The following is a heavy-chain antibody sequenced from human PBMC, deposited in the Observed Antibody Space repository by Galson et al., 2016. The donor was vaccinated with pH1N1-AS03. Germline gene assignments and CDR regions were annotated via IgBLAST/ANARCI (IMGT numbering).Heavy chain of an antibody. D-gene: IGHD3-3*01. CDR3: VRESEISGVVFFNY. CDR1: GYTFTTYG. V-gene: IGHV1-18*01. CDR2: ISAYYGDT. Sequence: SVKVSCKASGYTFTTYGINWVRQAPGQGLEWMGWISAYYGDTHFAHKFQERVTLTRDTSTATAYMELRNLGSDDTAVYYCVRESEISGVVFFNYWGQGTLVTVSS. J-gene: IGHJ4*02.